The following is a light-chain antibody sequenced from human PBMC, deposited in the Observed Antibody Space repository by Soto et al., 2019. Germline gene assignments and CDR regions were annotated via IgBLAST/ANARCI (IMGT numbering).Light chain of an antibody. CDR3: QQYYSTLWT. CDR1: QSVLYSSNNKNY. J-gene: IGKJ1*01. V-gene: IGKV4-1*01. Sequence: DIVMTQSPDSLAVSLGERATINCKSSQSVLYSSNNKNYLAWYQQKPGQPPKLLIYWASTRESGVAERFSGSGSGTDFTLTISSLQAEDVAVYYCQQYYSTLWTFGQGTKVEIK. CDR2: WAS.